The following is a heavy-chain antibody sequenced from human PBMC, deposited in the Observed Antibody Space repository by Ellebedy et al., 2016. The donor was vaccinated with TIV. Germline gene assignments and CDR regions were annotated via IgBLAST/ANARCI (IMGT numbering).Heavy chain of an antibody. Sequence: GESLKISCAASGFTFSNYWMKWVRQAPGKGLEWVANIKQDGSEKYYVDSVKGRFTISRDNAKNSLVLQIDSLRVEDTAVYFCARGGYGRPFDCWGQGTLVTVSS. J-gene: IGHJ4*02. D-gene: IGHD5-12*01. V-gene: IGHV3-7*03. CDR3: ARGGYGRPFDC. CDR1: GFTFSNYW. CDR2: IKQDGSEK.